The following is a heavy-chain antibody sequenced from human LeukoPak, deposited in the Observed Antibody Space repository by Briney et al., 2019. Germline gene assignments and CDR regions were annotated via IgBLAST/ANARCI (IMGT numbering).Heavy chain of an antibody. D-gene: IGHD3-22*01. CDR1: GFTFSSYG. CDR2: ISYDGSNK. V-gene: IGHV3-30*18. Sequence: GGSLRLSCAASGFTFSSYGMHWVRQAPGEGLEWVAVISYDGSNKYYADSVKGRFTISRDNSKNTLYLQMNSLRAEDMAVYYCAKDTWYYDSSGYLDYWGQGTLVTVSS. CDR3: AKDTWYYDSSGYLDY. J-gene: IGHJ4*02.